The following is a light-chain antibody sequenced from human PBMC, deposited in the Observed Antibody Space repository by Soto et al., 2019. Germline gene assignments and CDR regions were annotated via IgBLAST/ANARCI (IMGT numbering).Light chain of an antibody. CDR2: DAS. Sequence: DIQVTQSPSSLSASVGDRVTITCQASQDINTYLNWYQQKSGKAPKLLIYDASNLATGVPSRFSGSGSGTDFTFSISCLQPEDIGTYYCQRYDVLPPTFGGGTKVEI. CDR1: QDINTY. CDR3: QRYDVLPPT. J-gene: IGKJ4*01. V-gene: IGKV1-33*01.